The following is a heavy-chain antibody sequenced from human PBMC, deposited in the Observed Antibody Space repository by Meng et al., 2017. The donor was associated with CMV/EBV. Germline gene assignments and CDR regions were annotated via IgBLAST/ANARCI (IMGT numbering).Heavy chain of an antibody. D-gene: IGHD6-13*01. CDR3: AREAAEADAFDI. J-gene: IGHJ3*02. CDR2: ISAYNGNT. CDR1: GYTFTSYG. Sequence: ASVNVSCKASGYTFTSYGISWVRQAPGQGLEWMGWISAYNGNTNYAQKLQGRVTMTTDTSTSTAYMELRSLRSDDTAVYYCAREAAEADAFDIWGQGTMVTVSS. V-gene: IGHV1-18*01.